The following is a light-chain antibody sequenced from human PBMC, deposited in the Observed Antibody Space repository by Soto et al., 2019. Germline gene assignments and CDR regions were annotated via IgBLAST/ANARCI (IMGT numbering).Light chain of an antibody. Sequence: VMRQYPASLSVSTGAGATLSFRASQGIGDTLAWYQQKPGQAPRLLIYCASTRATSVPARFSGSGYGTDFNLTISSLQSEDFAVYYCQQYNNWPWTFGQGTKVDIK. CDR1: QGIGDT. J-gene: IGKJ1*01. CDR3: QQYNNWPWT. CDR2: CAS. V-gene: IGKV3-15*01.